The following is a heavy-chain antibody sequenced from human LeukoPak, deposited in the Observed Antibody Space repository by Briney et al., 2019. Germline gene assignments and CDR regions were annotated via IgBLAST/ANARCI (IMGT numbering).Heavy chain of an antibody. D-gene: IGHD4-11*01. Sequence: SETLSLTCTVSGGSISSSSYYWGWIRQPPGKGLEWIGSIYYSGSTYYNPSLKSRVTISVDTSKNQFSLKLSSVTAADTAVYYCASGRTTVTHFGSYYYYMDVWGKGTTVTVSS. V-gene: IGHV4-39*01. J-gene: IGHJ6*03. CDR1: GGSISSSSYY. CDR3: ASGRTTVTHFGSYYYYMDV. CDR2: IYYSGST.